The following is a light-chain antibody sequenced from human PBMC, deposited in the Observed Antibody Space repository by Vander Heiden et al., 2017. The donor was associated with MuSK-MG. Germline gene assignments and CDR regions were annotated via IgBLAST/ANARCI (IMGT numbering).Light chain of an antibody. CDR1: RSVSSN. CDR2: GAS. J-gene: IGKJ5*01. V-gene: IGKV3-15*01. Sequence: EIVMTQSAATLSVSPGERATLACRASRSVSSNLAWYQQKPGQTPRLLFYGASTRATGIPARFSGSGSGTEFTLTISSLQSEDFAVYYCQQEDQWPVTFGQGTRLEIK. CDR3: QQEDQWPVT.